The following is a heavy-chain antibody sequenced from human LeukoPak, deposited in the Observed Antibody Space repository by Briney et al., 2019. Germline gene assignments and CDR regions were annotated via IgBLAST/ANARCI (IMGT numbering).Heavy chain of an antibody. V-gene: IGHV1-69*06. J-gene: IGHJ2*01. CDR3: ARITMVRGVIFDWYFDL. Sequence: SVKVSCKASGGTFSSYAISWVRQAPGQGLEWMGGIIPIFGTANYAQKFQGRVTITADKSTSTAYMELRSLRSDDTAVYYCARITMVRGVIFDWYFDLWGRGTLVTVSS. D-gene: IGHD3-10*01. CDR1: GGTFSSYA. CDR2: IIPIFGTA.